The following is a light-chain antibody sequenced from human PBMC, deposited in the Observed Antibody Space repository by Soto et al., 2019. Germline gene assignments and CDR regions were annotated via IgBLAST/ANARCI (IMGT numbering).Light chain of an antibody. Sequence: QLVLTQPPSVSGAPGQRVTISCTGSSSNIGAGYDVHWYQQLPGAPPKLLIYGNNNRPSGVPDRFSGSKSGSSASLAITGLQAEDEADYYCQSYDTSLSGLFGGGTQLTVL. V-gene: IGLV1-40*01. CDR3: QSYDTSLSGL. CDR2: GNN. J-gene: IGLJ3*02. CDR1: SSNIGAGYD.